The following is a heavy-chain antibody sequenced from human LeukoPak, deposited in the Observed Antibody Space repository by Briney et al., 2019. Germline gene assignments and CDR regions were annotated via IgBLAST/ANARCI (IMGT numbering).Heavy chain of an antibody. CDR1: GFTFSDYY. D-gene: IGHD2-15*01. CDR2: ISSSGSTI. J-gene: IGHJ4*02. Sequence: GGSLRLSCAASGFTFSDYYMSWIRQAPGKGLEWVSYISSSGSTIYYADSVKGRFTISRDNAKNPLYLQMNSLRAEDTAVYYCASYCSGGSCYSDFDYWGQGTLVTVSS. CDR3: ASYCSGGSCYSDFDY. V-gene: IGHV3-11*01.